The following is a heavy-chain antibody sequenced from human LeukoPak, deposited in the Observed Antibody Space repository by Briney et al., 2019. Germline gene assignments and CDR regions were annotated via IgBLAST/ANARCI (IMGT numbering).Heavy chain of an antibody. D-gene: IGHD3-22*01. CDR3: ATGIGHYYYDSSGYSTTAEYFQH. CDR2: FDPEDGET. J-gene: IGHJ1*01. Sequence: GASVKVSCKVSGYTLTELSMHWVRQAPGKGLEWMGGFDPEDGETIYAQKFQGRVTMTEDTSTDTAYMELSSLRSEDTAVYYRATGIGHYYYDSSGYSTTAEYFQHWGQGTLVTVSS. V-gene: IGHV1-24*01. CDR1: GYTLTELS.